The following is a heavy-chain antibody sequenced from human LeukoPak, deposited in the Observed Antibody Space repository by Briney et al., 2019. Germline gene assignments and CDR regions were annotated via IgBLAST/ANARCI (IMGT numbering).Heavy chain of an antibody. CDR1: GGTFSSYA. V-gene: IGHV1-18*01. CDR2: ISAYNGNT. CDR3: ARTTSNDSPSDY. D-gene: IGHD4-11*01. J-gene: IGHJ4*02. Sequence: ASVKVSCKASGGTFSSYAISWVRQAPGQGLEWMGWISAYNGNTNYAQKLQGRVTMTTDTSTSTAYMELRSLRSDDTAVYYCARTTSNDSPSDYWGQGTLVTVSS.